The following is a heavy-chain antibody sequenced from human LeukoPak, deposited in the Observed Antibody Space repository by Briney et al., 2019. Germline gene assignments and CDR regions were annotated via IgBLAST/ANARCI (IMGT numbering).Heavy chain of an antibody. V-gene: IGHV4-31*03. CDR3: ARGGGHSYGATPYFDC. CDR2: TYYSGST. J-gene: IGHJ4*02. Sequence: LSLTCTVSGGSISSGGYYWSWIRQHPGKGLEWIGYTYYSGSTYYNPSLKSRVTISVDTSKNQFSLKLSSVTPADTAVFSCARGGGHSYGATPYFDCWGQGTRLTVSP. D-gene: IGHD5-18*01. CDR1: GGSISSGGYY.